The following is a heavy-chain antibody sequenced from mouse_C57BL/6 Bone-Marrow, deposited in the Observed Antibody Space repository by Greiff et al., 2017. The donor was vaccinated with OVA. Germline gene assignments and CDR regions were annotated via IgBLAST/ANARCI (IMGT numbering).Heavy chain of an antibody. CDR1: GFNIKDDY. CDR3: TTPSYYGSSYEFAY. D-gene: IGHD1-1*01. V-gene: IGHV14-4*01. CDR2: IDPENGDT. J-gene: IGHJ3*01. Sequence: EVQLQQSGAELVRPGASVKLSCTASGFNIKDDYMHWVKQRPEQGLEWIGWIDPENGDTEYASKFQGKATITADTSSNTAYLQLSSLTSEATAVYYCTTPSYYGSSYEFAYWGQGTLVTVSA.